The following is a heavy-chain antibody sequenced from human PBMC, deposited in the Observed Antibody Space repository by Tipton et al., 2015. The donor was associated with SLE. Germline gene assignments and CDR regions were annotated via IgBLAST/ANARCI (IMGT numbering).Heavy chain of an antibody. J-gene: IGHJ4*02. V-gene: IGHV3-30*02. Sequence: SLRLSCAASGFTFSSYGMHWVRQAPGKGLEWVAFIRYDGSNKYYADSVKGRFTISRDNSKNTLYLQMNSLRAEDMAIYYCARYIVGARYFDYWGQGTLVTVSS. CDR2: IRYDGSNK. CDR3: ARYIVGARYFDY. D-gene: IGHD1-26*01. CDR1: GFTFSSYG.